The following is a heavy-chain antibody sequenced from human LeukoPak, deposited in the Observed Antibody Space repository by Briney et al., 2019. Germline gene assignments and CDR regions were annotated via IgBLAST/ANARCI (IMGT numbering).Heavy chain of an antibody. CDR1: GGSISSYF. D-gene: IGHD1-26*01. CDR3: ARPSSGSSYGTFDI. Sequence: SETLSLTCTVSGGSISSYFWSCIRQPPGKGLEWIGYIYTSGSTNYNPSLKSRVTMSVDTSKNQFSLKLISVTAADTAAYYCARPSSGSSYGTFDIWGQGTMVTVSS. CDR2: IYTSGST. V-gene: IGHV4-4*09. J-gene: IGHJ3*02.